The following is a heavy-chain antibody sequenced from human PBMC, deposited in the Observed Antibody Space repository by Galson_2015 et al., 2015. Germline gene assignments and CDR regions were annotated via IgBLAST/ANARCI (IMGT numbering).Heavy chain of an antibody. J-gene: IGHJ4*02. Sequence: LKSRVTISVDTSKNQFSLKLSSVSAADTAVYYCARQRRDITGTTSYFDYWGQGTLVTVSP. CDR3: ARQRRDITGTTSYFDY. D-gene: IGHD1-7*01. V-gene: IGHV4-39*01.